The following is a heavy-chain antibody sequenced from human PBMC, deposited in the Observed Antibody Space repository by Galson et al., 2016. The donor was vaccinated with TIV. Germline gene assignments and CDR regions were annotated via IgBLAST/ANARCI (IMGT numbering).Heavy chain of an antibody. J-gene: IGHJ4*02. CDR1: GYTFTTYA. Sequence: SVKVSCKASGYTFTTYAIHWVRQAPGHGLEWMGWINAGNGDTKYSQKLQGRVTISRDTSASTAYMELSSLTSEDTAMYYCARGAPSHWPFDCWGQATLVTVAS. CDR3: ARGAPSHWPFDC. V-gene: IGHV1-3*01. CDR2: INAGNGDT. D-gene: IGHD1-1*01.